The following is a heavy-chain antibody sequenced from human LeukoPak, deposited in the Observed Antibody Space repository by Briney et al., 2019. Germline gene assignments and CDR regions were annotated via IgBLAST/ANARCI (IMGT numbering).Heavy chain of an antibody. J-gene: IGHJ3*02. CDR3: ARTSVVAYAFDI. CDR2: IIPIFGTA. D-gene: IGHD3-22*01. CDR1: GGTFSSYA. Sequence: SVKVSCKASGGTFSSYAISWVRQAPGQGLEWMGRIIPIFGTANYAQKFQGRVTITTDESTSTAYMELSSLGSEDTAVYYCARTSVVAYAFDIWGQGTMVTVSS. V-gene: IGHV1-69*05.